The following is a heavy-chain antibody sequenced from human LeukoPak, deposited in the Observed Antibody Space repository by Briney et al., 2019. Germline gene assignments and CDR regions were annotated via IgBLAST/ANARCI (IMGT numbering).Heavy chain of an antibody. CDR1: GGSISSSSYY. D-gene: IGHD3-22*01. V-gene: IGHV4-39*07. Sequence: PSETLSLTCTVSGGSISSSSYYWGWIRQPPGKGLEWIGSIYYSGSTYYNPSLKSRVTISVDTSKNQFSLKLSSVTAADTAVYYCARPNGYYYDSSGADDAFDIWGQGTMVTVSS. CDR3: ARPNGYYYDSSGADDAFDI. J-gene: IGHJ3*02. CDR2: IYYSGST.